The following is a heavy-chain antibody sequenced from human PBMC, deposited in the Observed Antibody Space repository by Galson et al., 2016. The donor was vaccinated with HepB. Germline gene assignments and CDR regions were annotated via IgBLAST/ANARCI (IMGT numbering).Heavy chain of an antibody. CDR1: GYTFTSYG. Sequence: SVKVSCKASGYTFTSYGISWVRQAPGQGLEWTGWISAYNGNTNYAQKLQGRVTMTTDTSTSTAYMELRSLRSDDTAVYYCARDRHQYSSGWYVGGMDVWGQGTTVTVSS. D-gene: IGHD6-19*01. CDR2: ISAYNGNT. J-gene: IGHJ6*02. V-gene: IGHV1-18*01. CDR3: ARDRHQYSSGWYVGGMDV.